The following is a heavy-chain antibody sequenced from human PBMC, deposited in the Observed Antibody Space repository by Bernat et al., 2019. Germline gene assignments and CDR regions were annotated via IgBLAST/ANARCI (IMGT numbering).Heavy chain of an antibody. CDR3: ARDFLGTRMLPGASDI. Sequence: QVQLVESGGGVVQPGRSLTLSCAASGFSFSGYGMHWVRQAPGKVLEWVAVIWSGGSNKYYADFVKSRFTISRDNSQNTLLLQMNSLRAEDTAVYFCARDFLGTRMLPGASDIWGQGTMVTVSS. CDR1: GFSFSGYG. D-gene: IGHD1-1*01. J-gene: IGHJ3*02. V-gene: IGHV3-33*01. CDR2: IWSGGSNK.